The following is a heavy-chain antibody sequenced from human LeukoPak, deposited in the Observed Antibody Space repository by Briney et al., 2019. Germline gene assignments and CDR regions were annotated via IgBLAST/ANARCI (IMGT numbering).Heavy chain of an antibody. Sequence: GGSLRLSCAASGFTFSSYWTSWVRQAPGKGLEWVANIKQDGSEKYYVDSVRGRFTISRDNAKNSLYLQMNSLRAEDTAVYYCARGNWFDPWGQGTLVTVSS. CDR2: IKQDGSEK. V-gene: IGHV3-7*01. CDR1: GFTFSSYW. CDR3: ARGNWFDP. J-gene: IGHJ5*02.